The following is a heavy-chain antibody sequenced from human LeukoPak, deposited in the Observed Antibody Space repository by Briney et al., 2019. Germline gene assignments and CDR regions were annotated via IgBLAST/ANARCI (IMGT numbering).Heavy chain of an antibody. CDR1: GFTFSSYA. V-gene: IGHV3-23*01. D-gene: IGHD1-26*01. J-gene: IGHJ4*02. Sequence: GGSLRLSCAASGFTFSSYAMSWVRQAPGKGLEWVSAISGSGGSTYYADSVKGRFIISRDNSKNTPYLQMNSLRAEDTAVYYCAKDSGSYFDYFDYWGQGTLVTVAS. CDR3: AKDSGSYFDYFDY. CDR2: ISGSGGST.